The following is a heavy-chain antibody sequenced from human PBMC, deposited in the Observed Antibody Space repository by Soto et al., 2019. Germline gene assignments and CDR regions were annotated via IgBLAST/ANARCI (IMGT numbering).Heavy chain of an antibody. CDR3: TRGPRPSSAGTGAY. D-gene: IGHD6-13*01. CDR2: IDYDGTTT. CDR1: GFAFDSYW. V-gene: IGHV3-74*01. J-gene: IGHJ4*02. Sequence: GGSLTLSCAASGFAFDSYWMHWVRQVPGERPVRVSRIDYDGTTTTYADSVKGRFTIPRDNAKNTLYLQMNSLRAEDTAVYYCTRGPRPSSAGTGAYWGQGTVVTVSS.